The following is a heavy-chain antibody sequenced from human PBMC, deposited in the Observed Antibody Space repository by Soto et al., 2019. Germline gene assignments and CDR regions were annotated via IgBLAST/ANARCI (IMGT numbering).Heavy chain of an antibody. CDR2: ISGSGGST. CDR3: AKMGDYYGSGSYHYMDV. CDR1: GFTFSSYA. D-gene: IGHD3-10*01. J-gene: IGHJ6*03. V-gene: IGHV3-23*01. Sequence: GGSLRLSCAASGFTFSSYAMSWVRQAPGKGLEWVSAISGSGGSTYYADSVKGRFTISRDNSKNTLYLQMNSLRAEDTAVYYCAKMGDYYGSGSYHYMDVWGKGTTVTVSS.